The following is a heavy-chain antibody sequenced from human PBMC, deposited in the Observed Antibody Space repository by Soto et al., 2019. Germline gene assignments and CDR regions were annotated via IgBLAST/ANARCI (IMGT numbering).Heavy chain of an antibody. V-gene: IGHV4-39*01. D-gene: IGHD2-21*02. CDR1: GDSFSTSSNY. CDR3: ARRRTSVVTQAGFDV. CDR2: INNSGST. J-gene: IGHJ1*01. Sequence: PSESLSLACTVTGDSFSTSSNYWGWNRQTQGKGLEWIGSINNSGSTYNNPYLRSRVSMSIDTSKDQFTLKLKSVTGAGTAVYFCARRRTSVVTQAGFDVWGPGSLVTVSS.